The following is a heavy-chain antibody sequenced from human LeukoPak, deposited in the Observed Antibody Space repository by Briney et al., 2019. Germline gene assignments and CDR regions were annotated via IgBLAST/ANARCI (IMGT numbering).Heavy chain of an antibody. D-gene: IGHD2-15*01. V-gene: IGHV3-23*01. J-gene: IGHJ3*02. CDR1: GFTFNIYA. CDR3: AKDLGVVVAPSDAFDI. CDR2: LNDNGAYT. Sequence: GGSLRLSCAASGFTFNIYAMSWVRQAPGKGLEWVSALNDNGAYTYYADSVKGRFTISRDNSQKMLYLQMNSLRAEDTAVYYCAKDLGVVVAPSDAFDIWGQGTLVTVSS.